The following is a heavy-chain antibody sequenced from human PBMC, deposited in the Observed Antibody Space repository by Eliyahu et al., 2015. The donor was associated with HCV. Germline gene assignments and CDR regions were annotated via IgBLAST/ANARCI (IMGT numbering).Heavy chain of an antibody. CDR2: LLQWGH. V-gene: IGHV4-59*01. CDR3: ASYRMVRGVIT. Sequence: QVQLQESGPGLVKPSETLSLTCTVSGGSISSYYWSWIRQPPGKGLEWIGVFLLQWGHHLQPSLKSRVTISVDTSKNQFSLKLSSVTAADTAVYYCASYRMVRGVITWGQGTLVTVSS. J-gene: IGHJ5*02. CDR1: GGSISSYY. D-gene: IGHD3-10*01.